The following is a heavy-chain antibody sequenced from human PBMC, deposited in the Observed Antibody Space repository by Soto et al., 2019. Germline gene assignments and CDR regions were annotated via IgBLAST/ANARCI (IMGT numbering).Heavy chain of an antibody. Sequence: GGALRLSCAASGFTFSSYWMHWVRQAPGKGLVWVSRINSDGSSTSYADSVKGRFTISRDNAKNTLYLQMNSLRAEDTAVYYCASLGYGDYTYYYYYYGMDVWGQGTTVTVSS. V-gene: IGHV3-74*01. CDR1: GFTFSSYW. CDR2: INSDGSST. D-gene: IGHD4-17*01. J-gene: IGHJ6*02. CDR3: ASLGYGDYTYYYYYYGMDV.